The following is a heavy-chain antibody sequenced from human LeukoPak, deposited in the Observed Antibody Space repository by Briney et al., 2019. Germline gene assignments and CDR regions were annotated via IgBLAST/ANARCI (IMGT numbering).Heavy chain of an antibody. CDR2: INPNNGNT. J-gene: IGHJ6*02. CDR1: GYTFTGYY. Sequence: ASVKVSCKASGYTFTGYYMHWVRQAPGQGLEWMGWINPNNGNTNSAQRLQDRLTMTTDTSTSTAYMELRSLRSDDTAVYYCARDRQYQLLYRFYYYYGMDVWGQGTTVTVSS. CDR3: ARDRQYQLLYRFYYYYGMDV. D-gene: IGHD2-2*02. V-gene: IGHV1-18*04.